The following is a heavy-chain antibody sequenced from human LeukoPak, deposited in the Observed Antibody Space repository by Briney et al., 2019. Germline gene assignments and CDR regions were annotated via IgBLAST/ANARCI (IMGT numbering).Heavy chain of an antibody. V-gene: IGHV3-23*01. D-gene: IGHD2-2*02. CDR2: ISGSGGST. CDR1: GFPFSSYA. J-gene: IGHJ6*02. CDR3: AKGTPPRYCSSTSCYNYYYYYGMDV. Sequence: PGGSLRLSCAASGFPFSSYAMSWVRQAPGKGLEWVSAISGSGGSTYYADSVKGRFTISRDNSKNTLYLQMNSLRAEDTAVYYCAKGTPPRYCSSTSCYNYYYYYGMDVWGQGTTVTVSS.